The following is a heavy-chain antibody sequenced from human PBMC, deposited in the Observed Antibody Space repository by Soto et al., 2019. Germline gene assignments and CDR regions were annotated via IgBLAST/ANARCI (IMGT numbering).Heavy chain of an antibody. Sequence: LEILSLTCAVYGGSFSGYCWSWIRQPPGKGLEWIGEINHSGSTNYNPSLKSRVTISVDTSKNQFSLKLSSVTAADTAVYYCAKRNGDYGRYYYYYYMDVWGKGTTVTV. CDR3: AKRNGDYGRYYYYYYMDV. J-gene: IGHJ6*03. CDR2: INHSGST. CDR1: GGSFSGYC. V-gene: IGHV4-34*01. D-gene: IGHD4-17*01.